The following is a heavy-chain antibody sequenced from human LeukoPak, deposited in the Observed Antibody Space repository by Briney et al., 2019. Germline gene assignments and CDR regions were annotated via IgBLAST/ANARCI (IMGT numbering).Heavy chain of an antibody. D-gene: IGHD1-26*01. CDR1: GYSISSGYY. CDR3: ARLGSYLSAFDI. Sequence: SETLSLTCAVSGYSISSGYYWGWIRQPPGKGLEWIGSIYHSGSTYYNPSLKSRVTISVDTSKNQFSLKLSSVTAADTAVYYCARLGSYLSAFDIWGQGTTVTVSS. J-gene: IGHJ3*02. CDR2: IYHSGST. V-gene: IGHV4-38-2*01.